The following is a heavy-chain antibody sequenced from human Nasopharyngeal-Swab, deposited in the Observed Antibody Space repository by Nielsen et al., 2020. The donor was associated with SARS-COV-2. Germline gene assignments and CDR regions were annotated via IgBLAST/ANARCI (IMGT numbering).Heavy chain of an antibody. CDR3: ASVRGVRAGWFDP. V-gene: IGHV1-69*13. D-gene: IGHD3-10*01. Sequence: SSVNVSCKASVGTFSSYAISWVRQAPGQGLEWMGGIIPIFGTANYAQKFQGRVTITADESTSTAYMELSSLRSEDTAVYYCASVRGVRAGWFDPWGQGTLVTVSS. CDR2: IIPIFGTA. J-gene: IGHJ5*02. CDR1: VGTFSSYA.